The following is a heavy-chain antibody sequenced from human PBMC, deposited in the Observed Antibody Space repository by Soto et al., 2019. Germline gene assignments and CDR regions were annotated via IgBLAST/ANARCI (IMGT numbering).Heavy chain of an antibody. CDR3: AEDSLTIVGANGGLDY. J-gene: IGHJ4*02. D-gene: IGHD1-26*01. Sequence: GGSLRLSCAASGFTFDDYTMHWVRQAPGKGLEWVSLISWDGGSTYYADSVKGRFTISRDNSKNSLYLQMNSLRTEDTALYYCAEDSLTIVGANGGLDYWGQGTLVTVSS. CDR1: GFTFDDYT. CDR2: ISWDGGST. V-gene: IGHV3-43*01.